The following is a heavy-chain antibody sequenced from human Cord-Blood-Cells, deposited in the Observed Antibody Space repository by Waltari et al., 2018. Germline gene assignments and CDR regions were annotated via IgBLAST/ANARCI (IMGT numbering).Heavy chain of an antibody. CDR1: GFSLSTSGVG. CDR3: GHRRVGWATYYFDY. D-gene: IGHD6-19*01. J-gene: IGHJ4*02. Sequence: QITLKESGPTLVKPTQTLTLTCTFSGFSLSTSGVGVCWLRQPPGQALEWLALIYWDDEKRYRPSLKSRLTITKDTSKNQVVLTMTNMDPVDTATYYCGHRRVGWATYYFDYWGQRTLVTVSS. CDR2: IYWDDEK. V-gene: IGHV2-5*02.